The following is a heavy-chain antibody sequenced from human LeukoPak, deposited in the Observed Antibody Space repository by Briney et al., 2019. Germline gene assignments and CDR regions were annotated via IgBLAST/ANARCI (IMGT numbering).Heavy chain of an antibody. J-gene: IGHJ5*02. V-gene: IGHV1-8*01. CDR1: GYTFTSYD. CDR3: ARHSSSWYGDWFDP. Sequence: ASVKVSCKASGYTFTSYDINWVRQATGQGLEWMGWMNPNSGNTGYAQKFQGRVTMTRNTSISTAYMELSSLRSEDTAVYYCARHSSSWYGDWFDPWGQGTLVTVSS. D-gene: IGHD6-13*01. CDR2: MNPNSGNT.